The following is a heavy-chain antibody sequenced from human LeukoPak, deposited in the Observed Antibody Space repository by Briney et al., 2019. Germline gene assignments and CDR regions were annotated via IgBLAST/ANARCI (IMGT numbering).Heavy chain of an antibody. CDR3: AKHMRATNTYSFFGLDV. V-gene: IGHV3-9*01. D-gene: IGHD1-26*01. CDR1: GFTFKDYG. J-gene: IGHJ6*02. CDR2: INWNGGGT. Sequence: ALRLSYAATGFTFKDYGMHWVRQPPGKGLEWVSSINWNGGGTDYADSVKGRFTISRDNAKNSLYLQLSSLRPEDTALYYCAKHMRATNTYSFFGLDVWGQGTTVTVSS.